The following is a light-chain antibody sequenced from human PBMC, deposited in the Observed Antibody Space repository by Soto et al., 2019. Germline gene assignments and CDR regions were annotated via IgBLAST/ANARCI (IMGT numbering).Light chain of an antibody. Sequence: QSVLTQPASVSGSPGQSITISCTGTSGDVGTYDLVSWYQHHPGAAPKLMIYEATRRPSGISNRFSGSKSGTSASLAISGLQSGDEADYYCAAWDDNLNAGVFGGGTKVTVL. CDR2: EAT. CDR3: AAWDDNLNAGV. CDR1: SGDVGTYDL. V-gene: IGLV2-14*02. J-gene: IGLJ2*01.